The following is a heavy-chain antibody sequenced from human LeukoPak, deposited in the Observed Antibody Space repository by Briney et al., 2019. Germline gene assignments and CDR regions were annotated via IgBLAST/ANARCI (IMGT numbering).Heavy chain of an antibody. Sequence: SETLSLTCTVSGGSISSDYWSWIRQPQGTGLEWIGYIYDSVSANYNPPLNSRVTLPADASKNQFSLKLSSVTAADTAVYYCASGYYYDSSGNWGQGTLVTVSS. J-gene: IGHJ4*02. CDR2: IYDSVSA. D-gene: IGHD3-22*01. CDR1: GGSISSDY. V-gene: IGHV4-59*01. CDR3: ASGYYYDSSGN.